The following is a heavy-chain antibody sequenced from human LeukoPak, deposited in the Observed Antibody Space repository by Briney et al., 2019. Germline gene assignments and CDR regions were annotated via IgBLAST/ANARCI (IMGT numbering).Heavy chain of an antibody. J-gene: IGHJ4*02. Sequence: GGSLRLSCAASGFTFNTYTMNWVRQAPGKGLEWVSYISGSSGIIDYADSVRGRFTISRDNAKNSLYLQMNSLRAEDTAVYYCASYPNFDYWGQGTLVTVSS. CDR1: GFTFNTYT. V-gene: IGHV3-48*01. D-gene: IGHD3-16*02. CDR2: ISGSSGII. CDR3: ASYPNFDY.